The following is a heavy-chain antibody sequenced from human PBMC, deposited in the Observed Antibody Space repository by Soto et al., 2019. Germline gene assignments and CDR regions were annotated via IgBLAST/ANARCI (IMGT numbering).Heavy chain of an antibody. CDR1: GGSISRYY. V-gene: IGHV4-59*01. J-gene: IGHJ4*02. Sequence: QVQLQESGPGLVKPSETLSLTCTVSGGSISRYYWSWIRQPPGKGLEWIGYIYYSGSTNYNPSLKSRVTISVDTSKNQFSLKLSSVTAADTAVYYCARSRPTYYFDYWGQGTLVTVSS. CDR3: ARSRPTYYFDY. CDR2: IYYSGST.